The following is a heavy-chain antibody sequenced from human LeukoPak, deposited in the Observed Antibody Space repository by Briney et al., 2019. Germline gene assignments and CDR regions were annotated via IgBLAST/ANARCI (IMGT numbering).Heavy chain of an antibody. CDR2: IKSKTDGGTT. D-gene: IGHD6-6*01. Sequence: GGSLRLSCAASGFTFSGFAMTWVRQAPGKGLEWVGRIKSKTDGGTTDYAAPVKGRFTISRDDSKNTLYLQMNSLKTEDTAVYYCTTDPCDSSSSEFDYWGQGTLVTVSS. V-gene: IGHV3-15*01. J-gene: IGHJ4*02. CDR1: GFTFSGFA. CDR3: TTDPCDSSSSEFDY.